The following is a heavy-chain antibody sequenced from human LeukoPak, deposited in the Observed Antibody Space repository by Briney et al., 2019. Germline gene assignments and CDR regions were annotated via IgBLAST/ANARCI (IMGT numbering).Heavy chain of an antibody. CDR3: ARDGEWCLFGY. CDR2: IKQAGSYK. D-gene: IGHD3-3*01. CDR1: GFTFSSYW. V-gene: IGHV3-7*01. Sequence: GGALRLSCAAAGFTFSSYWRSWCRQAPGKGLEGVADIKQAGSYKYYVDSVNCRFTISRDNAKISLYLQMNSLRAEDTAVYYCARDGEWCLFGYWGKGTLVTVSS. J-gene: IGHJ4*02.